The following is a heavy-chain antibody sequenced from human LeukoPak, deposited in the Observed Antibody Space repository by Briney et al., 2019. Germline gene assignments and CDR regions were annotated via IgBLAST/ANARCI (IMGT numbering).Heavy chain of an antibody. D-gene: IGHD6-19*01. V-gene: IGHV3-30*04. J-gene: IGHJ6*02. CDR2: ISPDGSSK. Sequence: GGSLRLSCAASGFTFSSNAMHWVRQAPGKGLEWVASISPDGSSKYYADSVKGRFTISRDNSKNTLYLQMNSLRAEDTAVYYCARVPAPLAVAPLSDGMDVWGQGTTVTVSS. CDR3: ARVPAPLAVAPLSDGMDV. CDR1: GFTFSSNA.